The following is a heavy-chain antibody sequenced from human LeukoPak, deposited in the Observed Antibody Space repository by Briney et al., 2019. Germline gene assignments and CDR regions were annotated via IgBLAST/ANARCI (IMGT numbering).Heavy chain of an antibody. J-gene: IGHJ3*02. Sequence: GGSLRLSCAASGFTFSSYEMNWVRQPPGKGLEWVSYISGSTTYTNYADSVRGRFTISRDNSKNSLYLQMNSLRAEDTAVYYCARDREVVAFDIWGQGTMVTVSS. D-gene: IGHD2-15*01. CDR3: ARDREVVAFDI. CDR1: GFTFSSYE. CDR2: ISGSTTYT. V-gene: IGHV3-21*04.